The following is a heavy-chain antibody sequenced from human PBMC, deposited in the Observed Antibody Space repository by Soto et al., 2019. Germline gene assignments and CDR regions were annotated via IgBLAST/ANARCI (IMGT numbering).Heavy chain of an antibody. CDR2: IYYSGST. D-gene: IGHD2-8*01. J-gene: IGHJ6*03. Sequence: SETLSLTCTVSGGSISSSSYYWGWIRQPPGKGLEWIGSIYYSGSTYYNPSLKSRVTISVDTSKNQFSLKLSSVTAADTAVYYCARLYGSYYYYMDVWGKGTTVTVSS. V-gene: IGHV4-39*01. CDR3: ARLYGSYYYYMDV. CDR1: GGSISSSSYY.